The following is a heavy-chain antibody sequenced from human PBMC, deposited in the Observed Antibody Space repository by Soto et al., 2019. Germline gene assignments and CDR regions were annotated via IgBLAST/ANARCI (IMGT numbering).Heavy chain of an antibody. CDR1: GYTFTSYG. D-gene: IGHD2-2*01. CDR2: ISAYNGNT. V-gene: IGHV1-18*01. Sequence: QVQLVQSGAEVKKPGASVKVSCKASGYTFTSYGISWVRQAPGQGLEWMGWISAYNGNTNYAQKLQGRVTMTTDTYTSTAYMELRSLRSDDTAVYYCARDSADIVVVPAAMHYYYYGMDVWGQGTTVTVSS. CDR3: ARDSADIVVVPAAMHYYYYGMDV. J-gene: IGHJ6*02.